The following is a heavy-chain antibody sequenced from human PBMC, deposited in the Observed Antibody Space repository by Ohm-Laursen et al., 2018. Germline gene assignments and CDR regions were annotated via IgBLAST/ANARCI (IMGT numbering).Heavy chain of an antibody. Sequence: SLRLSCAAPGFTFSSYGMSWVRQVPGKGLEWVSVISGSGSSIYYADSVKGRFTISRDNSKNTLYLQVNSLRDDDTAVYYCAKGSSSVWYYFDYWGQGTLVTVSS. V-gene: IGHV3-23*01. J-gene: IGHJ4*02. CDR2: ISGSGSSI. D-gene: IGHD6-19*01. CDR1: GFTFSSYG. CDR3: AKGSSSVWYYFDY.